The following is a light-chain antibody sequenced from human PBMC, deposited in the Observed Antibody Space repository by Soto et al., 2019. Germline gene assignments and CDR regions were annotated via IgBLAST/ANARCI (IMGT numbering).Light chain of an antibody. CDR2: DAS. Sequence: EIEMTQSPATLSLAPGERATLSCRASQSVSSSYLAWYQQKPGQAPRLLIYDASNRATGIPTRFSGSGSGTDFTLTISSLEPEDFAVYYCQQRSNWPITFGQGTRLEIK. V-gene: IGKV3-11*01. CDR3: QQRSNWPIT. CDR1: QSVSSSY. J-gene: IGKJ5*01.